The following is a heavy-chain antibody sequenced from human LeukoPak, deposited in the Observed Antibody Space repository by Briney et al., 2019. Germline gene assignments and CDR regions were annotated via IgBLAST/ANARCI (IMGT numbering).Heavy chain of an antibody. V-gene: IGHV3-30*03. CDR2: TSYDGTDT. CDR3: ARGWPGIVATINY. D-gene: IGHD5-12*01. Sequence: GGSLRLSCAASGFTFSSYGIHWVRQAPGKGLEWVALTSYDGTDTYYADSVKGRFTISRDNTKNTLSLQMNSLRPEDTAVYYCARGWPGIVATINYWGQGTLVTVSS. CDR1: GFTFSSYG. J-gene: IGHJ4*02.